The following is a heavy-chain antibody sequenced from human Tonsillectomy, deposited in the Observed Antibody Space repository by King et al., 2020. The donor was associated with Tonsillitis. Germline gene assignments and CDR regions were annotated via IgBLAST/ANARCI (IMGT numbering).Heavy chain of an antibody. J-gene: IGHJ4*02. CDR3: ATLSSFDD. CDR1: GLTISNNY. D-gene: IGHD3-16*02. CDR2: LSRGGSP. V-gene: IGHV3-53*01. Sequence: VQLVESGGRLVQPGGSLRLSCAASGLTISNNYMSWVRQAPGKGLEWLSVLSRGGSPNYAASVKGRFIISRDICNNTLYLQMNSLRAEDPAVYYCATLSSFDDWGQGTLVTVPS.